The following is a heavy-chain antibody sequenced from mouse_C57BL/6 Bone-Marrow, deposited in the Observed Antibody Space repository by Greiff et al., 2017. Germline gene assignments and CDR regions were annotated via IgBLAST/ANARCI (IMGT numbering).Heavy chain of an antibody. D-gene: IGHD2-4*01. CDR3: AREDDYDGYYAMDY. Sequence: QVQLQQPGAELVRPGTSVKLSCKASGYTFTSYWMHWVKQGPGQGLEWIGVIDPSDSYTNYNQKFKGKATLTVDTSSSTAYMQLSSLTSEDSAVYYCAREDDYDGYYAMDYWGQGTSVTVSS. J-gene: IGHJ4*01. CDR2: IDPSDSYT. V-gene: IGHV1-59*01. CDR1: GYTFTSYW.